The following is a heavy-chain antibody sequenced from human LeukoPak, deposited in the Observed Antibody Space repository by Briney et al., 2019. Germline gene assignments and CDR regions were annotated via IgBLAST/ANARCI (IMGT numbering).Heavy chain of an antibody. CDR1: GYTFTAYN. J-gene: IGHJ4*02. CDR3: ARGGYGDRAY. CDR2: MNPNSGNT. Sequence: GASVKVSCKTSGYTFTAYNIHWVRQAPGQGLEWMGWMNPNSGNTGYAQKFQGRVTMTRNTSISTAYMELSSLRSEDTAVYYCARGGYGDRAYWGQGTLVTVSS. V-gene: IGHV1-8*02. D-gene: IGHD4-17*01.